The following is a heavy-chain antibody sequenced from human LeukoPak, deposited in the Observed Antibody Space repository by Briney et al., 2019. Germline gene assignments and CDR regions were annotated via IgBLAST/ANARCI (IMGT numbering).Heavy chain of an antibody. CDR1: GGSIRTNLSY. CDR3: ARHTLVTAISTYNWFDP. Sequence: SETRSLTCTVSGGSIRTNLSYCGWIRQSPGKGLEWVGSMFYSGNTFYNPSLKSRVTISADASKNQFSLQLSSVTAADTAVYYCARHTLVTAISTYNWFDPWGQGILVTVSS. D-gene: IGHD2-21*02. V-gene: IGHV4-39*01. J-gene: IGHJ5*02. CDR2: MFYSGNT.